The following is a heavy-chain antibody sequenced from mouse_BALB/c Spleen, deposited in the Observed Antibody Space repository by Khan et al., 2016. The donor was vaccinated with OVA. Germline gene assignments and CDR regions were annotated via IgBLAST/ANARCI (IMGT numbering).Heavy chain of an antibody. J-gene: IGHJ3*01. CDR2: ISTYYGDA. Sequence: QVQLQQSGAELVRPGVSVKISCKGSGYTFTDFTLHWVKQSHAMSLEWIGVISTYYGDATYNQRFKDKATMTVDKSSNTAYMELARLTSEDSAIXYCTRGGGGNRFAYWGQGTLVTVSA. V-gene: IGHV1S137*01. CDR3: TRGGGGNRFAY. CDR1: GYTFTDFT.